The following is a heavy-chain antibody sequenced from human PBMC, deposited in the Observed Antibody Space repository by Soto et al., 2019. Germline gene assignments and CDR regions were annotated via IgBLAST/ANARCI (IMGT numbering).Heavy chain of an antibody. CDR3: ARDRRPYYYDNSIQH. CDR1: GFTFSSYA. CDR2: ISYDGSNK. V-gene: IGHV3-30-3*01. D-gene: IGHD3-22*01. Sequence: QVQLVESGGGVVQPGRSLRLSCAASGFTFSSYAMHWVRQAPGKGLEWVAVISYDGSNKYYADSVKGRFTISGDNSKNMLYREMNSQRAVDTAVYYCARDRRPYYYDNSIQHWGQGTLVTV. J-gene: IGHJ1*01.